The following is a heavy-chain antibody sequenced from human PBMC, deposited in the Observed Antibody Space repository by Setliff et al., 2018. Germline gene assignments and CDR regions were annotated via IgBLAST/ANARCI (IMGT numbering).Heavy chain of an antibody. CDR3: AKVDQFDLEGLDY. CDR2: IRNDGTEK. J-gene: IGHJ4*02. D-gene: IGHD3-9*01. V-gene: IGHV3-30*02. Sequence: LSCAASALTFSNYGIHWVRQAPGKGLEWVAFIRNDGTEKFHADPVKGRFTVSRDNSKNTVFLQMNSLTTDDTAVYYCAKVDQFDLEGLDYWGQGALVTVSS. CDR1: ALTFSNYG.